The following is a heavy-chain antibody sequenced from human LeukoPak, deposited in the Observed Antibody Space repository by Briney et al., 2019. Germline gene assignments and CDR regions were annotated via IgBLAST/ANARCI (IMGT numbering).Heavy chain of an antibody. V-gene: IGHV1-24*01. CDR1: GYTLTELS. CDR3: ATKAKGGYYDSSGYPQTNWFDP. CDR2: FDPEDGET. J-gene: IGHJ5*02. D-gene: IGHD3-22*01. Sequence: ASVKVSCKVSGYTLTELSMHWVRQAPGKGLEWMAGFDPEDGETIYAQKFQGRVTMTEDTSTDTAYMELSSLRSEDTAVYYCATKAKGGYYDSSGYPQTNWFDPWGQGTLVTVSS.